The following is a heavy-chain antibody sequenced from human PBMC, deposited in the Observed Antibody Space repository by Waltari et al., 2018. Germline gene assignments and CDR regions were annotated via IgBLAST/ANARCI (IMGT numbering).Heavy chain of an antibody. D-gene: IGHD3-10*01. CDR2: INHSGST. Sequence: QVQLQQWGAGLLKPSETLSLTCAVYGGSFSGYYWSWIRQPPGKGLEWIGEINHSGSTNYNPPLKSRVTISVDTSKNQFSLKLSSVTAADTAVYYCARGVSRPGWPGKYWGQGTLVTVSS. V-gene: IGHV4-34*01. CDR1: GGSFSGYY. J-gene: IGHJ4*02. CDR3: ARGVSRPGWPGKY.